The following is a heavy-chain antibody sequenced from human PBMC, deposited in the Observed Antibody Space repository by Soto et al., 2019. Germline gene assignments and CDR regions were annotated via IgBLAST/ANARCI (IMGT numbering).Heavy chain of an antibody. CDR1: GFTFSSYG. Sequence: EVQLLESGGGLVQPGGSLRLSCVGSGFTFSSYGMNWVRQAPGKGLEWVSSISGSAGSTYYADSVKGRFTISRDNSKNTLSVQMTALRPEDTAVYYCAKEGASMHPFDYWGRGTLATVSS. V-gene: IGHV3-23*01. CDR2: ISGSAGST. CDR3: AKEGASMHPFDY. J-gene: IGHJ4*02.